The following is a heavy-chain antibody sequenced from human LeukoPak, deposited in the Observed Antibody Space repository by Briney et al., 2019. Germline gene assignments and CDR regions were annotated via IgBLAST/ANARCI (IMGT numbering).Heavy chain of an antibody. V-gene: IGHV3-30*02. CDR3: AKDSSRRLRGTIDY. J-gene: IGHJ4*02. CDR1: GFTFSSYG. Sequence: GGSLRLSCAASGFTFSSYGMHWVRQAPGKGLEWVAFIRYDGSNKYYADSVKGRFTISRDNSKNTLYLQMNSLRAEDTAVYYCAKDSSRRLRGTIDYWGQGTLVTVSS. CDR2: IRYDGSNK. D-gene: IGHD4-17*01.